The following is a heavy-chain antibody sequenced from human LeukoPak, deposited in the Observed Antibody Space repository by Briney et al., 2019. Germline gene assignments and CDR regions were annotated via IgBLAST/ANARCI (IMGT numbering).Heavy chain of an antibody. CDR1: GGSFTGYY. J-gene: IGHJ4*02. Sequence: SETLSLTYAVNGGSFTGYYWSWIRQPPGKGLEWIGEIDHTGSISYNPSLRSRVTISVDTFENQFSLNLRSVTAADRAIYYCARGGYGPGSHYRYWGQGTLVTVSS. V-gene: IGHV4-34*01. CDR2: IDHTGSI. CDR3: ARGGYGPGSHYRY. D-gene: IGHD3-10*01.